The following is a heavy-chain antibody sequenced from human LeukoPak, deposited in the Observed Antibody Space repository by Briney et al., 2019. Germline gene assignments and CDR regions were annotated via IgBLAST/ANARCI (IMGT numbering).Heavy chain of an antibody. Sequence: WASVTVSCKASGYTFTGYYMHWVRQAPGQGLEWMGWINPNSGGTNYAQKFQGRVTMTRDTSISTAYMELSSLRSEDTAVYYCARVGVQLWLRYYYYYMDVWGKGTTVTVSS. D-gene: IGHD5-18*01. CDR3: ARVGVQLWLRYYYYYMDV. J-gene: IGHJ6*03. CDR1: GYTFTGYY. V-gene: IGHV1-2*02. CDR2: INPNSGGT.